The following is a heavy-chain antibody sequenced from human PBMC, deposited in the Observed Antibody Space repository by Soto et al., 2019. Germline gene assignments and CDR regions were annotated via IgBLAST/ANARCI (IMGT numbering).Heavy chain of an antibody. CDR1: GVPFSGSA. Sequence: GGSPRLSCAASGVPFSGSAMHWVRQASGKGLEWVGRIRSKANSYATAYAASVKGRFTISRDDSKNTAYLQMNSLKTEDTAVYYCTKYYYDSSGYPTLDYGMDVWGQGTTVTVSS. CDR3: TKYYYDSSGYPTLDYGMDV. CDR2: IRSKANSYAT. J-gene: IGHJ6*02. V-gene: IGHV3-73*01. D-gene: IGHD3-22*01.